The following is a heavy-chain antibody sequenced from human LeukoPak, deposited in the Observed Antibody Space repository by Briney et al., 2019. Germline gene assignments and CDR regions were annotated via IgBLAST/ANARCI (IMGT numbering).Heavy chain of an antibody. Sequence: ASVKVSCKVSGYSLTKLSMHWVRQAPGKGLEWMGGFDPEDVETFYAQNLQGRVTMTEDPSTGTAYMELSSLRSEDTAVYYCATDRIEDYSSSSRENLYFYMDVWGTGTTVTVSS. CDR3: ATDRIEDYSSSSRENLYFYMDV. CDR2: FDPEDVET. J-gene: IGHJ6*03. D-gene: IGHD6-6*01. CDR1: GYSLTKLS. V-gene: IGHV1-24*01.